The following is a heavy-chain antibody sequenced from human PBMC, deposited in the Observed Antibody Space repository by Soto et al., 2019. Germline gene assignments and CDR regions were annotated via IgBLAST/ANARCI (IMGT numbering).Heavy chain of an antibody. CDR2: IKQDGSEK. Sequence: EVQLVESGGGLVQPGGSLRLSCAASGFTFSSYWMSWVRQAPGKGLEWVANIKQDGSEKYYVDSVKGRLTISRDNAKNSLYLQMNSLRAEDTAVYYCARDLTDTAAPSSWYFDLWGRGTLVTVSS. V-gene: IGHV3-7*03. CDR3: ARDLTDTAAPSSWYFDL. D-gene: IGHD5-18*01. CDR1: GFTFSSYW. J-gene: IGHJ2*01.